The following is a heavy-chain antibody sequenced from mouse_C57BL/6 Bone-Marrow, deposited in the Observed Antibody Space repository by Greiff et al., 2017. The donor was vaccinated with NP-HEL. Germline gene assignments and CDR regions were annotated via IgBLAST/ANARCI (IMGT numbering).Heavy chain of an antibody. CDR2: IHPNSGST. V-gene: IGHV1-64*01. CDR3: ARKGLYSNYPFAY. CDR1: GYTFTSYW. D-gene: IGHD2-5*01. Sequence: QVQLQQPGAELVKPGASVKLSCKASGYTFTSYWMHWVKQRPGQGLEWIGMIHPNSGSTNYNEKFKSKATLTVDKSSSTAYMQLSSLTSEDSAVYYCARKGLYSNYPFAYWGQGTLVTVSA. J-gene: IGHJ3*01.